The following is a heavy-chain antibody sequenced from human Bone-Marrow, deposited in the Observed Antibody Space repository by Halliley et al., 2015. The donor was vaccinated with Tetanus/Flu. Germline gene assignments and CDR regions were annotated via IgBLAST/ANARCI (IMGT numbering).Heavy chain of an antibody. CDR2: MFYSGRT. J-gene: IGHJ6*02. Sequence: TLSLTRTVSGGSISSGGYYWNWLRQHPGKGLEWIGYMFYSGRTYYNPSLKSLVTISVDRSKNEYSLKLSPVTAADAAVYYCARSGGGDCSSTTCHLYYGLDVWGQGTTVPVAS. CDR1: GGSISSGGYY. D-gene: IGHD2-2*01. V-gene: IGHV4-31*01. CDR3: ARSGGGDCSSTTCHLYYGLDV.